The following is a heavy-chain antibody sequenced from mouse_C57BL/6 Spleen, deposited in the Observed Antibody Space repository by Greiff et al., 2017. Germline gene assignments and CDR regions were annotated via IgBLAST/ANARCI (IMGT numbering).Heavy chain of an antibody. J-gene: IGHJ1*03. CDR2: IDPSDSET. CDR3: ARSLIYYCGSSYWYFDV. D-gene: IGHD1-1*01. Sequence: QVQLQQPGAELVRPGSSVKLSCKASGYTFTSYWMHWVKQRPIQGLEWIGNIDPSDSETHYNQKFKDKATLTVDKSSSTAYMQLSSLTSEDSAVYYCARSLIYYCGSSYWYFDVWGTGTTVTVSS. CDR1: GYTFTSYW. V-gene: IGHV1-52*01.